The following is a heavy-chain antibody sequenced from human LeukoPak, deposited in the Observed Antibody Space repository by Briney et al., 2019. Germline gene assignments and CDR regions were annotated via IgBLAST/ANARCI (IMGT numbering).Heavy chain of an antibody. CDR2: ISGSGGST. CDR3: ANPGGATPSWVYYYMNV. J-gene: IGHJ6*03. D-gene: IGHD5-12*01. V-gene: IGHV3-23*01. Sequence: PVGSLRLSCAASAFTFSSYAMSWVRQAPGKGLEWVSAISGSGGSTYYADSVKGRFTISRDDSKNTLYLQMNSLRAEDTAVYYCANPGGATPSWVYYYMNVWVKGTTVTVSS. CDR1: AFTFSSYA.